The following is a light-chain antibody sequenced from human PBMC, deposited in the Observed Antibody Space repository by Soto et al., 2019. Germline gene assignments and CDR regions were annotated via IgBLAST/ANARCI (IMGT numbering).Light chain of an antibody. V-gene: IGKV3-11*01. J-gene: IGKJ1*01. CDR3: QQYGDRPRT. CDR2: DAS. Sequence: EIMLTLSPATLSLSPGERATLSCRASQSVSSYLAWYQQKPGQAPRLLIYDASNRATGIPARFSGSVSGTEFTLTISSLESEDFAVYFCQQYGDRPRTFGQGTKVDIK. CDR1: QSVSSY.